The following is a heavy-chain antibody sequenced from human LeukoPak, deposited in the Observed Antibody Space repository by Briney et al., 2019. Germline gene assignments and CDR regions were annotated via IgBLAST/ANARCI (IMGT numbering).Heavy chain of an antibody. Sequence: AETLSLTCTVSSYSISRGYYWGWIRQSPGKGLEWIGNIYHTGSTSYNPSLESRVTISLDLSKNQFSLRLSSVTAADTALYYCVREGPIRFLEQIDYWGQGTLVTVSS. D-gene: IGHD3-3*01. CDR2: IYHTGST. CDR1: SYSISRGYY. CDR3: VREGPIRFLEQIDY. V-gene: IGHV4-38-2*02. J-gene: IGHJ4*02.